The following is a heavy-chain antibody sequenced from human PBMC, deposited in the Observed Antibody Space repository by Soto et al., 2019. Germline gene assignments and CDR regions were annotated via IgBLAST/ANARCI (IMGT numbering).Heavy chain of an antibody. J-gene: IGHJ5*02. CDR3: PSVYDSRHWFDH. CDR2: IYYSGST. D-gene: IGHD5-12*01. CDR1: GGSVSSNNYY. V-gene: IGHV4-61*01. Sequence: SETLSLTCTVSGGSVSSNNYYWSWIRQPPGQGLELIGYIYYSGSTNYNPSLKSRVTISVDPSKNQFSLKLSSVTAADTAVYYCPSVYDSRHWFDHWGQGTLVTVSS.